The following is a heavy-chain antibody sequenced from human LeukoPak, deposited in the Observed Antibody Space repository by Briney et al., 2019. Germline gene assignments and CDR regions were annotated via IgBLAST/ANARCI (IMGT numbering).Heavy chain of an antibody. CDR1: GLTFSSLA. D-gene: IGHD2/OR15-2a*01. CDR3: ATESSLSN. V-gene: IGHV3-30*04. J-gene: IGHJ4*02. CDR2: ISYDGTYA. Sequence: GGSLRLSCAASGLTFSSLAMAWVRQAPGKGLEWVGDISYDGTYASYAASVRGRFTISRDNSKNTLYLQMNSLRTEDTAVYYCATESSLSNWGLGTLVTVSS.